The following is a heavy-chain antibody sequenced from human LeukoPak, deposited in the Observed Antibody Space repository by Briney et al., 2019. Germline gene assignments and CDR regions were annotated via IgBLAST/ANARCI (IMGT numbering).Heavy chain of an antibody. CDR3: ARALTVNLDY. CDR1: GLTFSSYA. J-gene: IGHJ4*02. V-gene: IGHV3-30-3*01. Sequence: GGSLRLSCAASGLTFSSYAMHWVRQAPGKGLEWVAVISYDGSNKYYADSVKGRFTISRDNSKNTLYLQMNSLRAEDTAVYYCARALTVNLDYWGQGTLVTVSS. CDR2: ISYDGSNK. D-gene: IGHD4-11*01.